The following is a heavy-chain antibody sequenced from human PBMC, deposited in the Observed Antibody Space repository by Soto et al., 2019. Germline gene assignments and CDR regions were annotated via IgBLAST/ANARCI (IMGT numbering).Heavy chain of an antibody. CDR1: GGTLSSSSYY. J-gene: IGHJ5*02. Sequence: PSETLSLTCPVAGGTLSSSSYYWGWIRQPPGKGLEWIGSIYYSGSTYYNPSLKSRVTISVDTSKNQFSLKLSSVTAADTAVYYCARHKYDFWSGYLPPAWFDPWGQGTLVTVSS. CDR3: ARHKYDFWSGYLPPAWFDP. V-gene: IGHV4-39*01. D-gene: IGHD3-3*01. CDR2: IYYSGST.